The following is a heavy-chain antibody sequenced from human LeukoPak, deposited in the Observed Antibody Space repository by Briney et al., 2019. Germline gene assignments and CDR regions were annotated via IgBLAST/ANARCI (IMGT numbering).Heavy chain of an antibody. CDR3: ARAIDSSGYSLDY. V-gene: IGHV4-38-2*02. CDR2: IYHSGST. Sequence: SETLSLTCTVSGYSISSGYYWGWIRQPPGKGLEWIGSIYHSGSTYYNPSLKSRVTISVDTSKNQFSLKLSSVTAADTAVYYCARAIDSSGYSLDYWGQGTLVTVSS. J-gene: IGHJ4*02. CDR1: GYSISSGYY. D-gene: IGHD3-22*01.